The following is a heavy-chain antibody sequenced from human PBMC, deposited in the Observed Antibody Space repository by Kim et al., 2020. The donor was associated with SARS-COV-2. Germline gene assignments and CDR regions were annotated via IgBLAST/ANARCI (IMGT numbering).Heavy chain of an antibody. V-gene: IGHV3-13*01. J-gene: IGHJ4*02. D-gene: IGHD3-10*01. CDR3: ARGGFGLGGSGIPADY. Sequence: SVKGRFTISRENAKNSLYLQMNSLRAGDTAVYYCARGGFGLGGSGIPADYWGQGTLVTVSS.